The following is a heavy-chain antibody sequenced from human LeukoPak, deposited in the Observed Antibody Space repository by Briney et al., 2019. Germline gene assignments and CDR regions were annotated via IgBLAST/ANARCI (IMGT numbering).Heavy chain of an antibody. CDR2: ISAYNGNT. CDR3: ARSHYGDYENAFDY. V-gene: IGHV1-18*01. J-gene: IGHJ4*02. D-gene: IGHD4-17*01. CDR1: GYTFTSYG. Sequence: ASVKVSCKASGYTFTSYGISWVRQAPGQGLEWMGWISAYNGNTNYAQKLQGRVTMTTDTSTSTAYMELRSLRSDDTAVYYCARSHYGDYENAFDYWGQGTLVTVSS.